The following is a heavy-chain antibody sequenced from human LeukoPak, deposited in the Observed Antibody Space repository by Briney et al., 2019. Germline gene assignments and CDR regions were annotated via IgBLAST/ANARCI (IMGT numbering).Heavy chain of an antibody. D-gene: IGHD3-9*01. Sequence: ASVKVSCKAPGYTFTSYYMHWVRQAPGQGLEWMGIINPSGGSTSYAQKFQGRVTMTRDTSTSTVYMELSSLRSEDTAVYYCAGADWLSYFDYWGQGTLVTVSS. CDR1: GYTFTSYY. CDR2: INPSGGST. J-gene: IGHJ4*02. CDR3: AGADWLSYFDY. V-gene: IGHV1-46*01.